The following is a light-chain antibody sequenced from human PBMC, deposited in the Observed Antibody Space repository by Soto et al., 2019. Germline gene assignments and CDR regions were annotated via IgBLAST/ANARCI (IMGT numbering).Light chain of an antibody. CDR2: GNT. V-gene: IGLV1-40*01. CDR1: SSNIGAGSD. Sequence: QSVLTQPPSISGAPGQRVTFSCTGSSSNIGAGSDVHWYHQLPGTAPKLLIYGNTNRPSGVPDRFSGSKSGTSASLAIAGLQTEDEGDYYCQTYDSSLSGLYVFGTGTKVTV. CDR3: QTYDSSLSGLYV. J-gene: IGLJ1*01.